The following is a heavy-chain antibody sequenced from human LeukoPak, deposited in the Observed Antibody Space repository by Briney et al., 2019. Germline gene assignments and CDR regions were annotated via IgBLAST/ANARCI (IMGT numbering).Heavy chain of an antibody. CDR3: ARHADPNYFDY. J-gene: IGHJ4*02. Sequence: PSETLSLTCTVSGGSIITNSYYWGWIRQPPGKGLEWIGSIYYSGSTYNNSSLRSRVTISVDTSKNQFSLKLTSVAAADTAVYYCARHADPNYFDYWGQGTLVTVSS. V-gene: IGHV4-39*01. CDR2: IYYSGST. CDR1: GGSIITNSYY.